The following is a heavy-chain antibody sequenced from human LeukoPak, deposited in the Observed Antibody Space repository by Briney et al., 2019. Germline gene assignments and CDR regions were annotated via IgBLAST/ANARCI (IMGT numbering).Heavy chain of an antibody. CDR2: IIPIFGRE. J-gene: IGHJ6*02. D-gene: IGHD3-22*01. CDR1: GGTFSSYA. CDR3: ARDPYYYDSSGYYGPYYYYGMDV. Sequence: SVKVSCKASGGTFSSYAISWVRQAPGQGLEWMGGIIPIFGRENYAQKFQGRVTITADESTSTAYMELSSLRSEDTAVYYCARDPYYYDSSGYYGPYYYYGMDVWGQGTTVTVSS. V-gene: IGHV1-69*13.